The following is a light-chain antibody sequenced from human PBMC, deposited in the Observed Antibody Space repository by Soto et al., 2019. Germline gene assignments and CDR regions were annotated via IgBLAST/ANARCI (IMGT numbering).Light chain of an antibody. CDR2: DVT. J-gene: IGLJ6*01. V-gene: IGLV2-11*01. CDR1: SSDVGGYNY. Sequence: QSALTQPRSVSGSPGQSVTISCTGTSSDVGGYNYVSWYQQYPGKAPKLMIYDVTKRPSGVPDRFSGSKSGNTASLSISGLQAEDEADYYCRSYAGTYIGYVFGSETKLTVL. CDR3: RSYAGTYIGYV.